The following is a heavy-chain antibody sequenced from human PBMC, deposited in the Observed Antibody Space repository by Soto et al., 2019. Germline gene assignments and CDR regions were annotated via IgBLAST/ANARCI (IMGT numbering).Heavy chain of an antibody. J-gene: IGHJ2*01. CDR1: GGSISSHY. CDR3: ARPRGIAPAVWYFDL. CDR2: IYYSGIT. Sequence: QVQLQESGPGLVKPSETLSLTCTVSGGSISSHYWSWIRQPPGRGLDWIGFIYYSGITDSNPSLTSRVTISLDTSNNQLSLRLSSVPAADTAVYYCARPRGIAPAVWYFDLWGRGTLVTVSS. D-gene: IGHD6-13*01. V-gene: IGHV4-59*08.